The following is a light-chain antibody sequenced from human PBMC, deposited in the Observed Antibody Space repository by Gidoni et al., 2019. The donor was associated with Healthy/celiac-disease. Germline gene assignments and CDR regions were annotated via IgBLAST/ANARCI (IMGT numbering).Light chain of an antibody. CDR3: QPLNSYPLT. V-gene: IGKV1-9*01. CDR1: QGISSY. CDR2: AAS. Sequence: IQLTQSPSSLSASVGDRVTITCRASQGISSYLAWYQQKQGKAPKLLIYAASTLQSVVPSRFSGSGSGTDFTLTISSLQPEDFATYYCQPLNSYPLTFGGGTKVEIK. J-gene: IGKJ4*01.